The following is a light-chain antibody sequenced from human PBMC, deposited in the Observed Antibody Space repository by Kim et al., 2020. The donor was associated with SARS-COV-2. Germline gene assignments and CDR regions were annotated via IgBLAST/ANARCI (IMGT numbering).Light chain of an antibody. CDR1: QSISSW. CDR2: DAS. V-gene: IGKV1-5*01. CDR3: QQYQSYWT. Sequence: DIQMTQSPSTLSASVGDRVTITCRASQSISSWLAWYQQKPGKAPKLLIYDASNLESGVPSRFSGSGSGTEFTLTISGLQPDDFATYYCQQYQSYWTFGQGTKVVIK. J-gene: IGKJ1*01.